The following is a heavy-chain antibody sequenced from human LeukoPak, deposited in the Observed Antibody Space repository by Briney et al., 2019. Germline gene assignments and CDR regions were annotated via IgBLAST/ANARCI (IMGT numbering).Heavy chain of an antibody. D-gene: IGHD6-13*01. V-gene: IGHV1-69*04. J-gene: IGHJ4*02. Sequence: GASVKVSCKASGGTFSSYAISWVRQAPGQGLEWMGRIIPILGIANYAQKFQGRVTITADKSTSTAYMELSSLRSEDTAVYYCATNDRRYSPFSFDYWGQGTLVTVSS. CDR1: GGTFSSYA. CDR3: ATNDRRYSPFSFDY. CDR2: IIPILGIA.